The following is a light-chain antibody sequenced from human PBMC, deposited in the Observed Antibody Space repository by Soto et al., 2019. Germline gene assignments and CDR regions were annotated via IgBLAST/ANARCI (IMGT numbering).Light chain of an antibody. J-gene: IGLJ3*02. CDR1: SSDVGRYDY. V-gene: IGLV2-14*01. Sequence: QSALTQPASVSGSPGQSIAISCTGTSSDVGRYDYVSWFQQLPGKAPKLVIYEVSNRPSGVSNRFSGSKSGNTASLTISGLQAEDEADYYCSSFTTSNSWVFGGGTKLTVL. CDR2: EVS. CDR3: SSFTTSNSWV.